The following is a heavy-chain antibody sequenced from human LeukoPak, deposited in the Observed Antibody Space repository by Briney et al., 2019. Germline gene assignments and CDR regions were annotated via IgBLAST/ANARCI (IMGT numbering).Heavy chain of an antibody. CDR1: GFTFSDYE. J-gene: IGHJ4*02. Sequence: PGGSLTLSCGASGFTFSDYEMNWVRQAPGKGLEWVSYTSSSGMTTYYTDSVKGRFTISRDNAKNSLFLQMNSLRAEDTAVYYCARASMTTLTTTGFEYWGEGSQVTVSS. CDR2: TSSSGMTT. CDR3: ARASMTTLTTTGFEY. D-gene: IGHD4-11*01. V-gene: IGHV3-48*03.